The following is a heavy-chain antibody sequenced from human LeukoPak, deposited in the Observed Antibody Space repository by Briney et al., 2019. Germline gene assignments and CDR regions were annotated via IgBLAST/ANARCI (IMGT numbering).Heavy chain of an antibody. Sequence: GGSLRLSCAASGFTVSNYEMNWVRQAPGKGLEWVSAISGSGGSTYYADSVEGRFTISRDNSKNTLYLQMNSLRAEDTAVYHCAKDTNDYGVPDAFDIWGQGTMVTVSS. CDR2: ISGSGGST. D-gene: IGHD4-17*01. J-gene: IGHJ3*02. CDR1: GFTVSNYE. CDR3: AKDTNDYGVPDAFDI. V-gene: IGHV3-23*01.